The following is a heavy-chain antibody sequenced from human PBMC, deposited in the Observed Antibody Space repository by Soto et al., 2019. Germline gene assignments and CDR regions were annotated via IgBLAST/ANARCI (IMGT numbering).Heavy chain of an antibody. CDR3: ARSLLTTLNDY. V-gene: IGHV4-59*01. D-gene: IGHD4-17*01. CDR1: GGSISSYY. CDR2: IYYSGST. J-gene: IGHJ4*02. Sequence: SETLSLTCTVSGGSISSYYWSWIRQPPGKGLEWIGYIYYSGSTNYNPSLKSRVTISVDTSKNQFSLKLSSVTAADTAVYYCARSLLTTLNDYWGQGTLVTVSS.